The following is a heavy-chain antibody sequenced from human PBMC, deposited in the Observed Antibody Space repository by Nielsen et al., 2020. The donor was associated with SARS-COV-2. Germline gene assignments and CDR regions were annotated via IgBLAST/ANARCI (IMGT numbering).Heavy chain of an antibody. J-gene: IGHJ5*02. D-gene: IGHD5-12*01. V-gene: IGHV1-2*04. CDR1: GYTFTGYY. CDR2: INPNSGGT. CDR3: ARGPENIVATMHPLDP. Sequence: ASVKVSCKASGYTFTGYYMHWVRQAPGQGLEWMGWINPNSGGTNYAQKFQGWVTMTRDTSISTAYMELSSLRSEDTAVYYCARGPENIVATMHPLDPWGQGTLVTVSS.